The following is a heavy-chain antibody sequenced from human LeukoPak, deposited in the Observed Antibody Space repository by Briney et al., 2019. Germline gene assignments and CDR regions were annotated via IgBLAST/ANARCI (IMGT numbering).Heavy chain of an antibody. CDR3: ARDPIFGVVLNYFDY. J-gene: IGHJ4*02. CDR2: ISYDGSNK. V-gene: IGHV3-30*19. D-gene: IGHD3-3*01. CDR1: GFSFSSYG. Sequence: GRSLRLSCAASGFSFSSYGMHWVRQAPGKGLEWVAVISYDGSNKYYADFVKGRFTISRDNSKNTLYLQVSSLRPEDTAVYYCARDPIFGVVLNYFDYWGQGTLVTVSS.